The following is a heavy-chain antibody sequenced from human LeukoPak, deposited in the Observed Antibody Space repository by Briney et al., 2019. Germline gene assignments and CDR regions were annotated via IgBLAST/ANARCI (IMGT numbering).Heavy chain of an antibody. CDR1: GYTFANYY. J-gene: IGHJ1*01. CDR3: ARDRLDKIPELKH. CDR2: TNPKTDSP. V-gene: IGHV1-46*01. D-gene: IGHD1-1*01. Sequence: ASVKVSCKASGYTFANYYIHWVRQAPGQGLEWMGITNPKTDSPTYTQKFHGRVTLTSDMSARTAYMELSSLTSDDTAVYYCARDRLDKIPELKHWGQGTLVTVSS.